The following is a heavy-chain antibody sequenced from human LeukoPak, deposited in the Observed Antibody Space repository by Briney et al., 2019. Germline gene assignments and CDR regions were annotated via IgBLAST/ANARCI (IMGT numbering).Heavy chain of an antibody. J-gene: IGHJ3*02. V-gene: IGHV3-30-3*01. Sequence: GRSLRLSCAASGFTFSNYAMHWVRQAPGRGLERVAVISYDGSNKYYADSVKGRFTISRDNSKNTLYLQMNSLRAEDTAVYYCARDQTLHSSSWHAFDIWGRGTMVTVSS. CDR2: ISYDGSNK. D-gene: IGHD6-13*01. CDR3: ARDQTLHSSSWHAFDI. CDR1: GFTFSNYA.